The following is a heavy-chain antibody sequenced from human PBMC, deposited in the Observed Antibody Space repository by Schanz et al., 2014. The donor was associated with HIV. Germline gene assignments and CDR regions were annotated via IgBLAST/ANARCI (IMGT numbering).Heavy chain of an antibody. CDR3: ARDRMVYAQAPLYYFDY. J-gene: IGHJ4*02. D-gene: IGHD2-8*01. V-gene: IGHV3-23*01. CDR2: ISATGGST. CDR1: GFTFKSYA. Sequence: EVQLLESGGGLVQAGGSLRLSCAASGFTFKSYAMSWVRQAPGKGLEWVSAISATGGSTYYADSVKGRFTISRDNSKNTLYLQMNSLRPEDTAVYYCARDRMVYAQAPLYYFDYWGQGTLVTVSS.